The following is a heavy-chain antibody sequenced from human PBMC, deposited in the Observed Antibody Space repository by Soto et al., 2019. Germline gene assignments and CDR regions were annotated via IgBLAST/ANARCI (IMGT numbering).Heavy chain of an antibody. CDR2: VHFSGTI. CDR1: GGSVSIANSY. V-gene: IGHV4-61*01. J-gene: IGHJ4*02. CDR3: AKGHDDAKVHY. D-gene: IGHD3-3*01. Sequence: QVQLQESGPGLVKPSKTLSLSCTVPGGSVSIANSYWTWLRQPPGKGLESIGFVHFSGTIYYSPSLASRATISVDTSRNQFSLSLASVTPADTAVYYCAKGHDDAKVHYWGPGILVSVSS.